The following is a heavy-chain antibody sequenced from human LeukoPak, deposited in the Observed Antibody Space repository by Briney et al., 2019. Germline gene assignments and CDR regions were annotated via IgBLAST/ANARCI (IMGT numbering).Heavy chain of an antibody. CDR3: AKKRAQNYYYFHMDV. CDR2: ISGSGGST. Sequence: GGSLRLSCSASGLTFSSYAMSWVRQAPGEGLEWVSAISGSGGSTYYADSVKGWFTISRDNSKNTLYLQMNSLRAEDTAVYYCAKKRAQNYYYFHMDVGGKGTTVTVSS. J-gene: IGHJ6*03. V-gene: IGHV3-23*01. CDR1: GLTFSSYA.